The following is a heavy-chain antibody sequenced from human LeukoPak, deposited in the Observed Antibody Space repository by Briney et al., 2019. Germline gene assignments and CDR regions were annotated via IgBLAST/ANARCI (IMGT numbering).Heavy chain of an antibody. J-gene: IGHJ1*01. CDR1: GGSISSSSYY. D-gene: IGHD4-23*01. CDR3: ARAYGGNSQYFQH. CDR2: IYYSGST. Sequence: SETLSLTCTVSGGSISSSSYYWGWIRQPPGKGLEWIGYIYYSGSTYYNPSLKSRVTISLDTSKNQFSLKLSSVTAADTAVYYCARAYGGNSQYFQHWGQGTLVTVSS. V-gene: IGHV4-39*07.